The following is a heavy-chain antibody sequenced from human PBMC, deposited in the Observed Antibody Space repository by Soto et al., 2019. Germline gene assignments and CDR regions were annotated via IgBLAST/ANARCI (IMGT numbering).Heavy chain of an antibody. CDR2: ISYDGSNK. J-gene: IGHJ5*02. D-gene: IGHD4-17*01. Sequence: QVQLVESGGGVVQPGRSLRLSCAASGFTFSSYAMHWVRQVPGKGLEWVAVISYDGSNKYYADSVKGRFTIYRDNSNNTLYPQMNSLRAEDTAVSYCERVKRMTTVTPGWFDPWGQGTLVTVSS. CDR1: GFTFSSYA. V-gene: IGHV3-30-3*01. CDR3: ERVKRMTTVTPGWFDP.